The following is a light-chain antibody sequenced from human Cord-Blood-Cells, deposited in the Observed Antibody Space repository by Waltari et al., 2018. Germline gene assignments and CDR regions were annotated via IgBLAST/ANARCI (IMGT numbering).Light chain of an antibody. CDR2: RNN. CDR1: SSNIGSNY. CDR3: AAWDDSLSGHWV. J-gene: IGLJ3*02. Sequence: QSVLTQPPSASGTPGQRGTISCSGSSSNIGSNYVSWYQQRPGTAPKLLIYRNNQRPSGVPDRFSGSKSGTSASLAISGLRSEDEADYYCAAWDDSLSGHWVFGGGTKLTVL. V-gene: IGLV1-47*01.